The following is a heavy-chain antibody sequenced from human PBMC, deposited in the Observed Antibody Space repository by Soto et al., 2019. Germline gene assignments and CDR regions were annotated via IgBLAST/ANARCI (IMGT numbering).Heavy chain of an antibody. CDR1: GFSLSTIGVG. Sequence: QITLKESGPTLVKPTQTLTLTCTFSGFSLSTIGVGVGWIRQPPGKALEWLARIYWDDDKRYSPSLKSRLTITKDTSKNQVVLTMTNMDPVDTATYYCAHSLIPNWGSRGAFDYWGQGTLVTVSS. D-gene: IGHD7-27*01. J-gene: IGHJ4*02. CDR3: AHSLIPNWGSRGAFDY. CDR2: IYWDDDK. V-gene: IGHV2-5*02.